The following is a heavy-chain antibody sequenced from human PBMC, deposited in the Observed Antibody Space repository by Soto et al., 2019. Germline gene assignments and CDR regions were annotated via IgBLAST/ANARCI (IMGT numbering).Heavy chain of an antibody. J-gene: IGHJ4*02. CDR1: GGSFSGYY. D-gene: IGHD1-7*01. Sequence: SETLSLTCAVYGGSFSGYYWSWIRQPPGKGLEWIGEINHSGSTNYNPSLRSRVTISVDTSKNQFSLKVTSLTAADTAVYYCASRDPGTSVDYWGQGTLVTVSS. V-gene: IGHV4-34*01. CDR3: ASRDPGTSVDY. CDR2: INHSGST.